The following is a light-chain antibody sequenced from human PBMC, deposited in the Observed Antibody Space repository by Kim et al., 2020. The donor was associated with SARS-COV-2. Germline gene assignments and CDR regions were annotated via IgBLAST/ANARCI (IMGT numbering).Light chain of an antibody. CDR3: QELNSFSLT. Sequence: MQLTQSPSSLPASVGDKVTITCRASQDISNSLGWYQQKPGKAPNLLIYAASTLQRGVPSRFSGSGYGTDFTLTISSLQPEDFATYYCQELNSFSLTFGGGTKVDIK. CDR2: AAS. CDR1: QDISNS. V-gene: IGKV1-9*01. J-gene: IGKJ4*01.